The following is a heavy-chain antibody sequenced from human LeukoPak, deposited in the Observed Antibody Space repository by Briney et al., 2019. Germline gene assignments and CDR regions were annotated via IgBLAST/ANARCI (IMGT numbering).Heavy chain of an antibody. J-gene: IGHJ4*02. CDR2: IIPIFGTA. CDR1: GGTFISYA. D-gene: IGHD5-12*01. CDR3: ARCEVNGWLRLRTPFDY. V-gene: IGHV1-69*13. Sequence: SVKVSCKASGGTFISYAISWVRQAPGQGLEWMGGIIPIFGTANYAQKFQGRVTITADESTSTAYMELSSLRSEDTAVYYCARCEVNGWLRLRTPFDYWGQGTLVTVSS.